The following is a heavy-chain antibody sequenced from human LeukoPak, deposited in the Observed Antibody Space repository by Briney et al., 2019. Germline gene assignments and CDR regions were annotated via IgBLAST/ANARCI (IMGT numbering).Heavy chain of an antibody. CDR3: ARVQVTTWRRAYFDY. Sequence: ASVKVSCKASGYTFTGYYMHWVRQAPGQGLEWMGWINPNSGGTNYAQKFQGRVTMTRDTSISTAYMELSRLRSDDTAVYYCARVQVTTWRRAYFDYWGQGTLVTVSS. CDR2: INPNSGGT. J-gene: IGHJ4*02. CDR1: GYTFTGYY. D-gene: IGHD4-17*01. V-gene: IGHV1-2*02.